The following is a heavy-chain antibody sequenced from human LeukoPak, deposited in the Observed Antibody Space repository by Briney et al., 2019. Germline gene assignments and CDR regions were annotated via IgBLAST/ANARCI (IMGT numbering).Heavy chain of an antibody. Sequence: PSETPSLTCAVYGGSFSGYYWSWIRQPPGKGLEWIGEINHSGSTNYNPSLKSRVTISVDTSKNQFSLKLSSVTAADTAVYYCARYANLEGYSYGPWGQGTLVTVSS. J-gene: IGHJ5*02. CDR2: INHSGST. CDR3: ARYANLEGYSYGP. D-gene: IGHD5-18*01. V-gene: IGHV4-34*01. CDR1: GGSFSGYY.